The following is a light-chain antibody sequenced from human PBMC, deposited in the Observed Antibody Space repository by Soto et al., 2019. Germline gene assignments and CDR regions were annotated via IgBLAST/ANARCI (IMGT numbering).Light chain of an antibody. J-gene: IGKJ3*01. V-gene: IGKV1-27*01. Sequence: DIQMTQSPTSLSASVGDRVTITCRASQGIRNFVAWYQQKPGKAPKLLIYAASTLQSGVPSRFSGSGSGTDSTITINSLQPEDVATYSCQKYSSVPVFGPGTKVDIK. CDR2: AAS. CDR1: QGIRNF. CDR3: QKYSSVPV.